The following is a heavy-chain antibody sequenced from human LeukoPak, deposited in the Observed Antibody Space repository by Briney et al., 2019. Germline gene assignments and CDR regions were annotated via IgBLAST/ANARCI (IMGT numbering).Heavy chain of an antibody. Sequence: ASVKVSCKASGGTFISYAISWVRQAPGQGLEWMGIINPSGGSTSYAQKFQGRVTMTRDTSTSTVYMELSSLRSGDTAVYYCASISGHYYYYGMDVWGQGTTVTVSS. V-gene: IGHV1-46*01. D-gene: IGHD2/OR15-2a*01. CDR2: INPSGGST. CDR3: ASISGHYYYYGMDV. CDR1: GGTFISYA. J-gene: IGHJ6*02.